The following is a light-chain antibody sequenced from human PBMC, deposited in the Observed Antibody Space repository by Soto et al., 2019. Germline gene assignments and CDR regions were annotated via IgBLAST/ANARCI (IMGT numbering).Light chain of an antibody. CDR2: KAS. CDR3: QQYMTYPLT. V-gene: IGKV1-5*03. J-gene: IGKJ4*01. Sequence: DIQMTQFPSILSASVGDRVTITCRASQSISNYLAWYQQKSGKAPKFLIYKASILESGVPSRFSGSGSGTEFTLTISSLQPDDFATYYCQQYMTYPLTFGGGTKVEIK. CDR1: QSISNY.